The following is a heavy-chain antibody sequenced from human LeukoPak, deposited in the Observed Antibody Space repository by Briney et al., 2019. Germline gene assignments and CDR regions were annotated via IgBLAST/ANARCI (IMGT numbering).Heavy chain of an antibody. CDR3: AKLPGVAALSLKWLVMYY. CDR2: ISGSGGST. D-gene: IGHD6-19*01. J-gene: IGHJ4*02. Sequence: GGSLRLSCAASGFTFSSYAMSWVRQAPGKGLEWVSAISGSGGSTYYADSVKGRFTISRANSKNTLYLQMNRMRAEDTAIYYCAKLPGVAALSLKWLVMYYWGQGTLVTASS. CDR1: GFTFSSYA. V-gene: IGHV3-23*01.